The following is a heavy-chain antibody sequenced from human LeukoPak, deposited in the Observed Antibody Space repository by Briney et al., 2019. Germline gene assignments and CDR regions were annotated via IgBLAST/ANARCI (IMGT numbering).Heavy chain of an antibody. D-gene: IGHD2/OR15-2a*01. CDR3: SRDVIMFDY. CDR1: GFTFSNYW. J-gene: IGHJ4*02. V-gene: IGHV3-23*01. Sequence: GGSLRLSCAASGFTFSNYWMHWFRQAPGKGLEWVSTIGGTDGNTYYADSVKGRFTISRDNSRNSLYLQMNSLRAEDTAVYYCSRDVIMFDYWGQGTLVTVSS. CDR2: IGGTDGNT.